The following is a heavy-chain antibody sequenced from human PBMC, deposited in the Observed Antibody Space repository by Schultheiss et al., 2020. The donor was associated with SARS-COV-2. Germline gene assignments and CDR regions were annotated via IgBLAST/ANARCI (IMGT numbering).Heavy chain of an antibody. V-gene: IGHV3-9*01. CDR1: GFTFDDYA. Sequence: SLKISCAASGFTFDDYAMHWVRQAPGKGLEWVSGIRWNSGSMGYAESVKGRFTISRDNAKNSLYLQMNNLRAEDTALYYCTKAADGSGTYSDYWGQGTLVTVSS. CDR3: TKAADGSGTYSDY. D-gene: IGHD3-10*01. J-gene: IGHJ4*02. CDR2: IRWNSGSM.